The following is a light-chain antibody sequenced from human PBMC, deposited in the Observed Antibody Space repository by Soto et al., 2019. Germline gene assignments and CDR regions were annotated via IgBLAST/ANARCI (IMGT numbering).Light chain of an antibody. CDR1: SSNIGAGYD. J-gene: IGLJ1*01. V-gene: IGLV1-40*01. CDR2: GNS. Sequence: QSALTQPPSVSGAPGQRVTISCTGSSSNIGAGYDVHWYQQLPGTAPKPLIYGNSNRPSGVPDRFSGSKSGTSGSLAITGLQAEDEADYYCQSYDSSLSGYVFGTGTKVTVL. CDR3: QSYDSSLSGYV.